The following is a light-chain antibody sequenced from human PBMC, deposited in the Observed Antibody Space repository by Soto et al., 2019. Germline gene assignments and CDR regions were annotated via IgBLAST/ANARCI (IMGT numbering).Light chain of an antibody. CDR3: SSYTTINPPLSV. CDR2: EVS. J-gene: IGLJ1*01. CDR1: SSDTAGYNY. Sequence: QSVLTQPASVSGSPGQSITISCTGTSSDTAGYNYVSWYQQHPGKAPKLMIYEVSNRPSGVSNRFSGSQSGNTASLTISGLQAEDEANYSCSSYTTINPPLSVFGKGTKV. V-gene: IGLV2-14*01.